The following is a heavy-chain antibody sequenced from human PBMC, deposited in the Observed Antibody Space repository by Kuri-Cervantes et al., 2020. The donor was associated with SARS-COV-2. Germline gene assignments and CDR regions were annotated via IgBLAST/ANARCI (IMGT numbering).Heavy chain of an antibody. D-gene: IGHD4-11*01. Sequence: GGSLRLSCAASGFTVNSNYMSWVRQAPGKGLEWVSVIYSSGSTNYADSVKGRFTISRDNFKNTLYLQMSSLRAEDTAVYYCARDSMTTRDFDYWGQGTLVTVPS. J-gene: IGHJ4*02. CDR3: ARDSMTTRDFDY. CDR2: IYSSGST. CDR1: GFTVNSNY. V-gene: IGHV3-53*01.